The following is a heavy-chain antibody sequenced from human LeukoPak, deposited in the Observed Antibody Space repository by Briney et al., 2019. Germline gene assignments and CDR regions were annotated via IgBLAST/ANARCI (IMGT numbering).Heavy chain of an antibody. Sequence: ASVKVSSTAPGYTSTEAYIYWARQAPGQGLEWMGWINPNSGGTNHAQTLQGRVTMTSDTSISTGNMELSRLRAEEMAVHLCMSIDVFGGTSCPGWFYPWGEGTLVTVSS. D-gene: IGHD2-2*01. J-gene: IGHJ5*02. V-gene: IGHV1-2*02. CDR1: GYTSTEAY. CDR2: INPNSGGT. CDR3: MSIDVFGGTSCPGWFYP.